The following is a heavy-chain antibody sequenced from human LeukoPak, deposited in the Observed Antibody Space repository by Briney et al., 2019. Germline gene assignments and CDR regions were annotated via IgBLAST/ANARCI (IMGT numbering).Heavy chain of an antibody. V-gene: IGHV4-38-2*01. D-gene: IGHD3-22*01. CDR2: INHSGIT. CDR3: ARSGDYIKEGFDY. CDR1: GYSIRSGHY. J-gene: IGHJ4*02. Sequence: PSETLSLTCAVPGYSIRSGHYWGWIRPSPGKGLEWIGSINHSGITEYNPSLKSRVTLSVDTSKNQFSLQLRSVTAADRALYYCARSGDYIKEGFDYWGQGTQVTVSS.